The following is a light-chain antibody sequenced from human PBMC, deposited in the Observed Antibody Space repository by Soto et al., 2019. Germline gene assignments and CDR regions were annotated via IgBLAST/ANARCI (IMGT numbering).Light chain of an antibody. CDR3: QQSYSTPRT. V-gene: IGKV1-39*01. CDR1: QSISSY. Sequence: DIQMTQSPSSLSASVGDRVTIICRASQSISSYLNWYQQKPGKAPKLLIYAASSLQSGIPSRFSGSGSGTDFTFTISSLQPEDFATYYCQQSYSTPRTFGQGTKLEIK. J-gene: IGKJ2*01. CDR2: AAS.